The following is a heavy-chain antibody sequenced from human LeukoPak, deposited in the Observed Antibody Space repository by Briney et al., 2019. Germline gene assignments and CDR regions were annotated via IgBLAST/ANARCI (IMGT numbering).Heavy chain of an antibody. V-gene: IGHV3-23*01. J-gene: IGHJ3*01. CDR1: GYTFASYG. D-gene: IGHD1-14*01. CDR2: ISISAAST. Sequence: GGSLRLSCAASGYTFASYGMSWVRQAPGKGLEWVSTISISAASTYYADSVKGRFTISRDKSKSTLYLQMNSLRVEDTAVYYCAKRTARITPPIAFNAWAKG. CDR3: AKRTARITPPIAFNA.